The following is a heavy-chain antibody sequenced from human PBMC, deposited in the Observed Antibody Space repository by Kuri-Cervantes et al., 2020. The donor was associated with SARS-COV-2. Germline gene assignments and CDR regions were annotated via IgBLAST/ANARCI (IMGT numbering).Heavy chain of an antibody. D-gene: IGHD3-10*01. CDR1: GDSITNHF. J-gene: IGHJ3*02. CDR3: ARGPRRRLLWFGELLSYAFDI. V-gene: IGHV4-34*01. CDR2: INHSGST. Sequence: SETLSLTCIVSGDSITNHFWSWIRQPPGKGLEWIGEINHSGSTNYNPSLKSRVTISVDTSKNQFSLKLSSVTAADTAVYYCARGPRRRLLWFGELLSYAFDIWGQGTMVTVSS.